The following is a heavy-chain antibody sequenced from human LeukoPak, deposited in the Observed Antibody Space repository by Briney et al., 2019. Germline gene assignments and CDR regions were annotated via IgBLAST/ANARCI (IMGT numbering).Heavy chain of an antibody. J-gene: IGHJ4*02. CDR3: ARSITIFGVATLGY. D-gene: IGHD3-3*01. Sequence: ASVKVSCKASGYTFTSYGISWMRQAPGQGLEWMGIINPSGGSTTYAQKFQGRVTMTRDMLTSTVYMELSSLRSEDTAVYYCARSITIFGVATLGYWGQGTLVTVSS. V-gene: IGHV1-46*01. CDR1: GYTFTSYG. CDR2: INPSGGST.